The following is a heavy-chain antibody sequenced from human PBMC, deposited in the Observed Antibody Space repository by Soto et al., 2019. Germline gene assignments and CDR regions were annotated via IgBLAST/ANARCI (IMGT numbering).Heavy chain of an antibody. CDR2: ISAYNGNT. J-gene: IGHJ3*02. CDR1: CYTFSSYG. D-gene: IGHD3-9*01. V-gene: IGHV1-18*01. Sequence: GASVEVSRKASCYTFSSYGINWVRQAPRQGLEWMGWISAYNGNTNYAQKLQGRVTMTTDTSTSTAYMELRSLRSDDTAVYYCARAYYDILTGPFEAFDIWGQGTMVTVSS. CDR3: ARAYYDILTGPFEAFDI.